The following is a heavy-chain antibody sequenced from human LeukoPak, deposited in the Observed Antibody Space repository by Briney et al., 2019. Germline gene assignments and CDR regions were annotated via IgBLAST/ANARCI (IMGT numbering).Heavy chain of an antibody. D-gene: IGHD6-19*01. CDR1: GFTFNWYA. CDR3: AKTYTSGWYDFDY. J-gene: IGHJ4*02. CDR2: ISGNGADT. V-gene: IGHV3-23*01. Sequence: GGSLRLSCTASGFTFNWYAMSWVRQSPGKGLEWVSTISGNGADTYYADSVKGRFTISRDNSKNTLDLQMNSLRDEDAAVYYCAKTYTSGWYDFDYWGQGTLVTVSS.